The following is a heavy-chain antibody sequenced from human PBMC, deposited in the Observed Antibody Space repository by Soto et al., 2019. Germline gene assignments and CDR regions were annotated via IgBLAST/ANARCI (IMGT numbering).Heavy chain of an antibody. Sequence: QVKLQESGPGLVKPSQTLSLTCNVSGGSISSDDYYWSWIRQPPGKGLEWIGYIYHSGSSYYNPSLQSPVTTSISTSKNQLSLKLSSVTAADSAVYYCARTSPIGSGTWFDPWGQGTLVTVSS. D-gene: IGHD3-10*01. V-gene: IGHV4-30-4*01. J-gene: IGHJ5*02. CDR1: GGSISSDDYY. CDR2: IYHSGSS. CDR3: ARTSPIGSGTWFDP.